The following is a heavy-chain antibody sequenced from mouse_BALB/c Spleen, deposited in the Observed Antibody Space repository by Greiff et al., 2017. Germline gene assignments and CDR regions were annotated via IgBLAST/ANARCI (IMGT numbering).Heavy chain of an antibody. Sequence: DVQLVESGGGLVKLGGSLKLSCAASGFTFSSYYMSWVRQTPEKRLELVAAINSNGGSTYYPDTVKGRFTISRDNAKNTLYLQMSSLKSEDTALYYCARHNGISYYFDYWGQGTTLTVSS. CDR1: GFTFSSYY. D-gene: IGHD1-3*01. CDR3: ARHNGISYYFDY. CDR2: INSNGGST. J-gene: IGHJ2*01. V-gene: IGHV5-6-2*01.